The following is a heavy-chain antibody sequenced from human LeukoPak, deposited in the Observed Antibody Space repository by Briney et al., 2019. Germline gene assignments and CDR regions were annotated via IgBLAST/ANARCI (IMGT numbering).Heavy chain of an antibody. CDR1: GGSISSYY. Sequence: SETLSLTCTVSGGSISSYYWSWIRQPPGKGLEWIGYIYYSGSTNYNPSLKSRVTISLDTSKNQFSLKLSSVTAADTAVYFCARGRVSSSTWYSTYYYYFYMDVWGKGTTVTVSS. J-gene: IGHJ6*03. CDR2: IYYSGST. D-gene: IGHD1-1*01. CDR3: ARGRVSSSTWYSTYYYYFYMDV. V-gene: IGHV4-59*01.